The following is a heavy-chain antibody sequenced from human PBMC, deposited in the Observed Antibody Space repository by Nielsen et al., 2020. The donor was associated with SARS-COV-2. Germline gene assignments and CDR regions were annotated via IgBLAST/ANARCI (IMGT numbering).Heavy chain of an antibody. V-gene: IGHV3-48*03. CDR3: ASLGSSAYQRVLDY. Sequence: GGSLRPSFEASGFTFRSYEMNWVRQAPGKGLEWISYISSNGNTIYSADSVKGRFTISRDNANNSLYLQMNSLRVEDTAVYYCASLGSSAYQRVLDYWGQGTLVIVSS. CDR1: GFTFRSYE. D-gene: IGHD6-19*01. J-gene: IGHJ4*02. CDR2: ISSNGNTI.